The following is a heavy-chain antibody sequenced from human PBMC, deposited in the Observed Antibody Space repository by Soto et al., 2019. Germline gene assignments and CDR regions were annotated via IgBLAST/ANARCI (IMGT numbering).Heavy chain of an antibody. J-gene: IGHJ3*02. CDR3: ARTTVTPIDAFDI. CDR2: TNTGNGDT. D-gene: IGHD4-17*01. CDR1: GYTFTSYS. Sequence: QVQLVQSGAEVKKPGASVKVSCKASGYTFTSYSMHWVRQAPGQRLEWMGWTNTGNGDTKFSQNFQGRVTITRDTSATTAYMELSSLRSEDTVVYYCARTTVTPIDAFDIWGQGTMVTVSS. V-gene: IGHV1-3*04.